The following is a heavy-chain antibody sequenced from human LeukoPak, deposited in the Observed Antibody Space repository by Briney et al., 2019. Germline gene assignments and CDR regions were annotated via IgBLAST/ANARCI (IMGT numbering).Heavy chain of an antibody. V-gene: IGHV3-30*18. CDR3: AKDRGNCSGGSCLYFNY. D-gene: IGHD2-15*01. CDR2: ISYDGSNK. CDR1: GFTFSSYG. Sequence: GGSLRLSCAASGFTFSSYGMHWVRQAPGKGLEWVAVISYDGSNKYYADSVKGRFTISRDNSKNTLYLQMNSLRAEDTAVYYCAKDRGNCSGGSCLYFNYWGQGTLVTVSS. J-gene: IGHJ4*02.